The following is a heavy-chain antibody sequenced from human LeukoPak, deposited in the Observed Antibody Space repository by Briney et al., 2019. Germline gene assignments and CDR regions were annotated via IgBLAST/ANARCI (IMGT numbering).Heavy chain of an antibody. V-gene: IGHV3-13*01. Sequence: PGGSLRLSCAASGFTFSSYDMHWVRQATGKGLEWVSAIGTAGDTYYPGSVKGRFTISRENAKNSLYLQMNSLRAGDTAVYHCASLYCSGGSCKWYWGQGTLVTVSS. D-gene: IGHD2-15*01. CDR2: IGTAGDT. CDR1: GFTFSSYD. CDR3: ASLYCSGGSCKWY. J-gene: IGHJ4*02.